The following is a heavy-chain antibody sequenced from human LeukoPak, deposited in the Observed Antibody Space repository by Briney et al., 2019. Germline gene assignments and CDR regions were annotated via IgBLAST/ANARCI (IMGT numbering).Heavy chain of an antibody. Sequence: SETLSLTCTVSGGSISSSSYYWGWIRQPPGKGLEWIGSIYYSGSTYYNPSLKSRVTISVDTSKNQFSLKLSSITAADTAVYYCARRGGSGRSFDFWGQGTLVTVSS. CDR3: ARRGGSGRSFDF. CDR1: GGSISSSSYY. J-gene: IGHJ4*02. D-gene: IGHD3-10*01. V-gene: IGHV4-39*01. CDR2: IYYSGST.